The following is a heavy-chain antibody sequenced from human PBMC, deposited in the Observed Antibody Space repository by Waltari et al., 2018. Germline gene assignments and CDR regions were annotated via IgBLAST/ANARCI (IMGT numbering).Heavy chain of an antibody. CDR2: ISGSGGST. CDR3: EKKTAADY. D-gene: IGHD6-13*01. Sequence: EVQLLESGGGLVQPGGSLRLSCAASGFTFSSYAMSWVRQAPGKGMEGGSAISGSGGSTDNADAVKGRFTISRENSKNTLYLEMNSLRAEDTAVYYCEKKTAADYWGQGTLVTVSS. V-gene: IGHV3-23*01. CDR1: GFTFSSYA. J-gene: IGHJ4*02.